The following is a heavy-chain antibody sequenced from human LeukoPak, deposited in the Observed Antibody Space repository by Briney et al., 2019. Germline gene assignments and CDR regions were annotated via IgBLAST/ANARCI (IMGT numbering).Heavy chain of an antibody. J-gene: IGHJ4*02. D-gene: IGHD6-19*01. CDR2: ISYDGSNK. CDR1: GFTFSSYA. Sequence: GGSLRLSCAASGFTFSSYAMHWVRQAPGKGLEWVAVISYDGSNKYYADSVKGRFTISRDNPKNTLYLQMNSLRAEDTAVYYCAKGRSVADYWGQGTLVTVSS. CDR3: AKGRSVADY. V-gene: IGHV3-30*04.